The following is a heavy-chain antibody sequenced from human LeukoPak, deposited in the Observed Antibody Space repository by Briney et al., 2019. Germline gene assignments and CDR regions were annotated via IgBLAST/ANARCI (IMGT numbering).Heavy chain of an antibody. CDR1: GDTFTGYF. D-gene: IGHD6-19*01. CDR3: AREDESGWRRFDY. V-gene: IGHV1-2*02. Sequence: GASVKVSRKASGDTFTGYFLHWVRQAPGQGLEWMGNINAYSGATNYAQNFQGRVTMTRDTSISTAYMELNSLRSDDTAVYYCAREDESGWRRFDYWGQGTLVTVSS. CDR2: INAYSGAT. J-gene: IGHJ4*02.